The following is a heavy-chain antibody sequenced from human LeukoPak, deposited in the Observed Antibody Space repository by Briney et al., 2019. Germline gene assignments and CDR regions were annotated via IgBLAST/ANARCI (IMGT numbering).Heavy chain of an antibody. V-gene: IGHV3-30*03. CDR3: ASRSSSGWNYFDY. CDR1: GFTFIAYG. J-gene: IGHJ4*02. CDR2: ISYDGNNQ. Sequence: GGSLRLSCAASGFTFIAYGMHWVRQAPGKGLEWVTFISYDGNNQGYADSVKGRFTISRDNSKNTLYLQMNSLRPEDTALYYCASRSSSGWNYFDYWGQGTLVTVSS. D-gene: IGHD6-19*01.